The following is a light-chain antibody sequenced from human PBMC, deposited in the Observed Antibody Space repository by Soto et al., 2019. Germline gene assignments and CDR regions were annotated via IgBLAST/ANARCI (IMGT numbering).Light chain of an antibody. V-gene: IGKV3-20*01. Sequence: EIVLMQSTGTLSLSPGERATLSCRASQSVSSSFLAWYQQKPGQAPRLLIYGASSRATGIPDRFSGSGSGTDFTLTSSRLEPEDFAVYYCQQYRSSPLTFGGGTKVEIK. CDR2: GAS. CDR3: QQYRSSPLT. CDR1: QSVSSSF. J-gene: IGKJ4*01.